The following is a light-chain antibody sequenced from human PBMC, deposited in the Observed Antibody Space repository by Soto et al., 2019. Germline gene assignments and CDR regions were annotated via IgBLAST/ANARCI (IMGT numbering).Light chain of an antibody. CDR2: GAS. J-gene: IGKJ1*01. V-gene: IGKV3-20*01. CDR1: QSVSSSY. Sequence: EIVLTQSPGTLSLSPGERATLSCRASQSVSSSYLAWYQQKPGQAPRLLIYGASSRATGIPDRFSGSGSGTDFTLTISRLETEDFAVYYCQQYGSSPQTFGQGTKGEIK. CDR3: QQYGSSPQT.